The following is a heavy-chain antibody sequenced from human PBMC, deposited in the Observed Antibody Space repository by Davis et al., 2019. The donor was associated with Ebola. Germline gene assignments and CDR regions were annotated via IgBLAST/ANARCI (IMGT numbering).Heavy chain of an antibody. CDR2: IYYSGST. D-gene: IGHD2-15*01. J-gene: IGHJ5*02. V-gene: IGHV4-39*07. Sequence: PGGSLRLSCTVSGGSISSSSYYWGWIRQPPGKGLEWIGSIYYSGSTNYNPSLKSRVTISVDTSKNQFSLKLSSVTAADTAVYYCARDQCSGGSCYASWGQGTLVTVSS. CDR3: ARDQCSGGSCYAS. CDR1: GGSISSSSYY.